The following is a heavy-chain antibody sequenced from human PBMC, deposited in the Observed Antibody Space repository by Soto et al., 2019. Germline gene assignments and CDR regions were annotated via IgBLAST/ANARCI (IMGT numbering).Heavy chain of an antibody. CDR1: GGSFSGYY. D-gene: IGHD3-10*01. CDR3: ASNTYYYRFDY. Sequence: QVQLQQWGAGLLKPSETLSLTCAVYGGSFSGYYWSWIRQPPGKGLEWIGEINHSGSTNYNPSLKCRVTISVDTSKNQFSLKLRSVTAADPAVYYCASNTYYYRFDYWGQGTLVTVFS. V-gene: IGHV4-34*01. J-gene: IGHJ4*02. CDR2: INHSGST.